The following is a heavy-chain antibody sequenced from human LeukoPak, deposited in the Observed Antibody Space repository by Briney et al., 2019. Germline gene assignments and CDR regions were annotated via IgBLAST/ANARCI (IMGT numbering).Heavy chain of an antibody. J-gene: IGHJ4*02. V-gene: IGHV3-30-3*01. Sequence: GGSLRLSCAASGFTFSSYAMHWVRQAPGKGLEWVAVISYDGSNKYYADSVKGRFTISRDNSKNTLYLQMNSLRAEDTAVYYCASWRSHYFDYWGQGTLVTVSS. D-gene: IGHD1-1*01. CDR3: ASWRSHYFDY. CDR2: ISYDGSNK. CDR1: GFTFSSYA.